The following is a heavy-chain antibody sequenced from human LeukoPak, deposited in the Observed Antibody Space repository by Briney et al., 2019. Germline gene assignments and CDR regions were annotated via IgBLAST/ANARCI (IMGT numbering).Heavy chain of an antibody. V-gene: IGHV1-3*01. Sequence: ASVKVSCKASGYTFTSYAMHWVRQAPGQRLEWMGWINAGNGNTKYSQKFQGKVTITRDTSASTAYMELSSLRSEDTAVYYCARADYRTGYFQHWGQGTLVTVSS. D-gene: IGHD1-14*01. CDR2: INAGNGNT. CDR1: GYTFTSYA. CDR3: ARADYRTGYFQH. J-gene: IGHJ1*01.